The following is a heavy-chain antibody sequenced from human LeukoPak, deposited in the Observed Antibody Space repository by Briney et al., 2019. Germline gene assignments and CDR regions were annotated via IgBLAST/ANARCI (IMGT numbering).Heavy chain of an antibody. Sequence: KASETLSLTCTVSGGSISSYYWSWIRQPPGKGLEWIGYIFYTGSTNYNPSLKSRVTISVLTSKNRFSLKLSSVTAADTAVYYCARSYLGIAAAGTVGYYYYYMDVWGKGTTVTISS. J-gene: IGHJ6*03. CDR2: IFYTGST. CDR3: ARSYLGIAAAGTVGYYYYYMDV. D-gene: IGHD6-13*01. CDR1: GGSISSYY. V-gene: IGHV4-59*08.